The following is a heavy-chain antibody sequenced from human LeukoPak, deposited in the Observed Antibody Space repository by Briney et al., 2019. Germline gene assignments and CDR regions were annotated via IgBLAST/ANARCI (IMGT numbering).Heavy chain of an antibody. CDR2: FDPEDGET. CDR3: AILAAAAPTGFFDY. Sequence: ASVKVSCKVSGYTLTELSMHWVRQAPGKGLEWMGGFDPEDGETIYAQKFQGRVTMTEDTSTDTAYMELSSLRSEDTAVYYCAILAAAAPTGFFDYWGQGTLVTVSS. CDR1: GYTLTELS. J-gene: IGHJ4*02. V-gene: IGHV1-24*01. D-gene: IGHD6-13*01.